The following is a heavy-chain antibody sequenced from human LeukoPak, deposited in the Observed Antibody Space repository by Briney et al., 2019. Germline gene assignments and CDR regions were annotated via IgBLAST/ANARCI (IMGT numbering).Heavy chain of an antibody. CDR3: AREFRWAVGNWFDL. V-gene: IGHV4-59*01. D-gene: IGHD5-24*01. Sequence: SETLSLTCTVSGGSISSYYWSWIRQPPGKGLEWIGYIYYSGSTNYNPSLKSRVTISVDTSKNQFSLKLSSVTAADTAVYYCAREFRWAVGNWFDLWGQGTLVTVSS. CDR1: GGSISSYY. CDR2: IYYSGST. J-gene: IGHJ5*02.